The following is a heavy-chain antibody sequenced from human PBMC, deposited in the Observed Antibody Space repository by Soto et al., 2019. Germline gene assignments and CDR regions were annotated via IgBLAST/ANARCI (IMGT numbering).Heavy chain of an antibody. CDR2: IKSKTDGGTT. D-gene: IGHD6-19*01. J-gene: IGHJ4*02. CDR3: TTDRYSSGWYFSLDY. CDR1: GFTFSNAW. Sequence: EVQLVESGGGLVKPGGSLRLSCAASGFTFSNAWMSWVRQAPGKGLEWVGRIKSKTDGGTTDYAAPVKGRFTISRDDSKNTLYLQMNSLKTEDTAVYYCTTDRYSSGWYFSLDYWGQGTLVTVSS. V-gene: IGHV3-15*01.